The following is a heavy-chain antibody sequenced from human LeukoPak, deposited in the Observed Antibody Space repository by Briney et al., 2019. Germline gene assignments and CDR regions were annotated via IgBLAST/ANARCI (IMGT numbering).Heavy chain of an antibody. Sequence: SETLSLTCAVYGGSFSGYYWSWIRQPPGKGLEWIGEINHSGSTNYNPSLKSRVTISVDTSKNQFSLKLSSVTAADTAVYYCARVSLGRRKTYYYDSSGYYPFDYWGQGTLVTVSS. V-gene: IGHV4-34*01. CDR1: GGSFSGYY. D-gene: IGHD3-22*01. J-gene: IGHJ4*02. CDR2: INHSGST. CDR3: ARVSLGRRKTYYYDSSGYYPFDY.